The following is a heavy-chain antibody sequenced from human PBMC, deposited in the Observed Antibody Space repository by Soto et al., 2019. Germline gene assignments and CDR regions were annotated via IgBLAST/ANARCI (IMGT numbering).Heavy chain of an antibody. J-gene: IGHJ4*02. CDR1: GGSISSSSYY. V-gene: IGHV4-39*01. CDR3: ARYDAVTTDY. Sequence: SETLSLTCTVSGGSISSSSYYWGWIRQPPGKGLEWIGSIYYSGSTYYNPSLKSRVTISVDTSKNQFSLKLSSVTAADTAVYYCARYDAVTTDYWGQGTLVTVSS. D-gene: IGHD4-17*01. CDR2: IYYSGST.